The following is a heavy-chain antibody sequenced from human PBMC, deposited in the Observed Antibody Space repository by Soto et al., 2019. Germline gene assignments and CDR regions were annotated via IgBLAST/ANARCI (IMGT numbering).Heavy chain of an antibody. V-gene: IGHV3-53*01. CDR2: IYSGGST. Sequence: GGSLRLSCAASGFTVSSNYMSWVRQAPGKGLEWVSLIYSGGSTFYADSVKGRFTISRDNSRNTLYLQMNSLRAEDTAVYYCATATVTTGYDAFDIWGQGTMVTVSS. CDR1: GFTVSSNY. J-gene: IGHJ3*02. D-gene: IGHD4-17*01. CDR3: ATATVTTGYDAFDI.